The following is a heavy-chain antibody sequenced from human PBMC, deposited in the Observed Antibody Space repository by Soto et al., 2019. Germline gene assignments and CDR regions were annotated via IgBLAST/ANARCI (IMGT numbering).Heavy chain of an antibody. CDR2: IYYSGST. Sequence: QVQLQESGPGLVKPSQTLSLTCTVSGGSISSGGYYWSWIRQHPGKGLEWIGYIYYSGSTYYTPSLKSRVTISVDTSTNQFSLKLRSVTAADTAMYYCARDPAGSGSYWDYWGQGTLVTVSS. D-gene: IGHD3-10*01. CDR3: ARDPAGSGSYWDY. V-gene: IGHV4-31*03. J-gene: IGHJ4*02. CDR1: GGSISSGGYY.